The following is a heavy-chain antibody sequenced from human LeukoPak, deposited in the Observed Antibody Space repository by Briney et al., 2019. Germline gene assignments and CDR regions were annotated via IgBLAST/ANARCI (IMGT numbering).Heavy chain of an antibody. J-gene: IGHJ3*02. CDR2: NPKSGDT. V-gene: IGHV1-2*02. D-gene: IGHD5-12*01. CDR3: ARLGGHLWSAFDI. CDR1: GYTFTGYH. Sequence: ASVKVSCKAYGYTFTGYHIHWVRQAPGQGLEWMGGNPKSGDTNYAQQFQGRVTMTRDTSITTAYMELSNLRSDDTAVYYCARLGGHLWSAFDIWGQGTMVTVSS.